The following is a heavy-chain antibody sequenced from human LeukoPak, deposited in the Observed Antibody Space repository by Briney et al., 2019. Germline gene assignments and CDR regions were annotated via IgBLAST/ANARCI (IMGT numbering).Heavy chain of an antibody. D-gene: IGHD2-15*01. CDR1: GGSISPFY. CDR2: IYYSGST. Sequence: SETLSLTCTVSGGSISPFYWSWIRQPPGKGLEWIAYIYYSGSTRYNPSLKSRVAISVDTSNNQVSLKLSSVTAADTAVYYCARHGYCSGGSCYRDYWGQGTLVTVSS. V-gene: IGHV4-59*08. CDR3: ARHGYCSGGSCYRDY. J-gene: IGHJ4*02.